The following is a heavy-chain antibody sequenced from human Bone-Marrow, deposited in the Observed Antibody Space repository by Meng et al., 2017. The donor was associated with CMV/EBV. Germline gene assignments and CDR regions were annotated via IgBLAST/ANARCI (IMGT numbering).Heavy chain of an antibody. CDR2: INSDGSST. D-gene: IGHD2-2*01. J-gene: IGHJ6*02. CDR1: GFTFSSYW. Sequence: GESLKISCAASGFTFSSYWMHWVRQAPGKGLVWVSRINSDGSSTNYADSVKGRFTISRDNAKNTLYLQMNSLRAEDTAVYYCARDPLISYCSSTSCYPGWYYYYGMDVWGQGTTVTVSS. CDR3: ARDPLISYCSSTSCYPGWYYYYGMDV. V-gene: IGHV3-74*01.